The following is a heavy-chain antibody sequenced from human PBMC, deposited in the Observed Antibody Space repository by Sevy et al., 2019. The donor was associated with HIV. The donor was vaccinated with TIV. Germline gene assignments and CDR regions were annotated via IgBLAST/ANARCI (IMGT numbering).Heavy chain of an antibody. CDR3: ARDCVASTLTMDV. D-gene: IGHD2-15*01. Sequence: AGSLRLSCAASGFTFSNVVMNWVRQAPGKELEWVSYISPSGSPIYYADSVKDRFTISRDNVKNQLYLQMNSLRADDTGLYYCARDCVASTLTMDVWGQGTTVTVSS. CDR1: GFTFSNVV. J-gene: IGHJ6*02. V-gene: IGHV3-48*03. CDR2: ISPSGSPI.